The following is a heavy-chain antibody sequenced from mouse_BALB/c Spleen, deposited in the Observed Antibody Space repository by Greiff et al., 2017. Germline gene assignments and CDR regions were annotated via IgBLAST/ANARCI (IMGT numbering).Heavy chain of an antibody. CDR3: ARDKGYDGYYTLAY. Sequence: EVHLVESGGGLVKPGGSLKLSCAASGFSFSDYYMYWVRQTPEKRLEWVATISDGGSYTYYPDSVKGRFTISRDNAKNNLYLQMSSLKSEDTAMYYCARDKGYDGYYTLAYWGQGTLVTVSA. CDR1: GFSFSDYY. D-gene: IGHD2-3*01. V-gene: IGHV5-4*02. CDR2: ISDGGSYT. J-gene: IGHJ3*01.